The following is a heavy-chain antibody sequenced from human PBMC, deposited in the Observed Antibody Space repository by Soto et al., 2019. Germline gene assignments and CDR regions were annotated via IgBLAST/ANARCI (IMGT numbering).Heavy chain of an antibody. D-gene: IGHD3-22*01. CDR3: ARQFGENYYDSSGYPQFFDY. Sequence: LSLTCSVSGGSISSSSYYWGWIPQPPGNGLGWIGSIYYSGSTYYNPSLQSRVTISVDTSKNQCSLKLSSVTAADTAVYYCARQFGENYYDSSGYPQFFDYWGQGTLVTVSS. CDR2: IYYSGST. V-gene: IGHV4-39*01. J-gene: IGHJ4*02. CDR1: GGSISSSSYY.